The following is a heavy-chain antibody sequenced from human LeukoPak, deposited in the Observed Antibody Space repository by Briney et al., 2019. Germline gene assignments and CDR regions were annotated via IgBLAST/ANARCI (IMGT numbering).Heavy chain of an antibody. Sequence: PGGTLRLSCAASGFTFSSYGMSWVRQAPGKGLEWVSTISGSGDNTYYADSVKGRFTTSRDNSKNTLYLQMNSLRAEDTAMYYCTKAPPGKFDPWGQGTLVTVSS. CDR3: TKAPPGKFDP. D-gene: IGHD3-10*01. CDR2: ISGSGDNT. V-gene: IGHV3-23*01. J-gene: IGHJ5*02. CDR1: GFTFSSYG.